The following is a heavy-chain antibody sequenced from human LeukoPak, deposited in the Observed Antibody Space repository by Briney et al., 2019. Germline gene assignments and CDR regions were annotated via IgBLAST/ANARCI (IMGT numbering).Heavy chain of an antibody. CDR1: GYTFTSYG. J-gene: IGHJ4*02. CDR2: ISAYNGNT. D-gene: IGHD5-18*01. CDR3: ARGWRGGHTAMVTLFVY. V-gene: IGHV1-18*04. Sequence: ASVKVSCKASGYTFTSYGISWVRQAPGQGLEWMGWISAYNGNTNYAQKPQGRVTMTTDTSKSTAYRGLGSLRSDDTGVYYCARGWRGGHTAMVTLFVYWGQGPLVTVSS.